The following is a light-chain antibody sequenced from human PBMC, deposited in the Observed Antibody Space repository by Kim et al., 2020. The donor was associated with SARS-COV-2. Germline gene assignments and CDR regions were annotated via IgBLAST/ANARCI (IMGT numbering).Light chain of an antibody. CDR1: NIGSKS. CDR3: QVWDSSSDHDV. Sequence: PGKTARITCGGNNIGSKSVHWYQQKPGQAPVLVIYYDSDRPSGIPERFSGSNSGNTATLTISRVEAGDEADYYCQVWDSSSDHDVFGGGTQLTVL. V-gene: IGLV3-21*04. CDR2: YDS. J-gene: IGLJ7*01.